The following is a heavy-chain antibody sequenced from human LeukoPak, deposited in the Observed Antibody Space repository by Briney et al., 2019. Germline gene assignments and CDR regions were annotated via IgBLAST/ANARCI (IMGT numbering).Heavy chain of an antibody. J-gene: IGHJ3*02. CDR3: AKDRRHAFDI. CDR1: GFTFSGAA. CDR2: IRSKPNNYAT. D-gene: IGHD3-16*02. V-gene: IGHV3-73*01. Sequence: PGGSLKLSCAASGFTFSGAAIHWVRQASGKGLEWVGHIRSKPNNYATTYAASVKGRFTISRDDSKNTAYLQMTSLKTEDTAVYYCAKDRRHAFDIWGQGTMVTVSS.